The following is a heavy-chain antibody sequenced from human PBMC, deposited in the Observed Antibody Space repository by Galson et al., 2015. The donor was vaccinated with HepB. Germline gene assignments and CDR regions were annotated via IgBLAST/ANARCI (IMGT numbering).Heavy chain of an antibody. D-gene: IGHD3-9*01. CDR3: ATDQVVGLELGFVDSGGDILTGYPYY. CDR1: GYTLTDLS. V-gene: IGHV1-24*01. J-gene: IGHJ4*02. Sequence: SVKVSCKVSGYTLTDLSMHWVRQAPGKGLEWMGGFDPEDGETIYAQKFQGGVTMTEDTSTDTAYMELSSLRSEDTAVYYCATDQVVGLELGFVDSGGDILTGYPYYWVQGTLFTVSS. CDR2: FDPEDGET.